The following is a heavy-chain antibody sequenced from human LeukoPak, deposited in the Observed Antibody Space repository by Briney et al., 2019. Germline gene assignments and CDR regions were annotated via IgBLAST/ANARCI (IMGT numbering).Heavy chain of an antibody. CDR1: GFTFSSYSMN. J-gene: IGHJ4*02. CDR2: IYYSGST. D-gene: IGHD6-19*01. CDR3: ARHPVAGSTLDY. V-gene: IGHV4-39*01. Sequence: PGGSLRLSCAASGFTFSSYSMNWVRQAPGKGLEWIGSIYYSGSTYYNPSLKSRVTISVDTSKNQFSLKLSSVTAADTAVYYCARHPVAGSTLDYWGQGTLVTVSS.